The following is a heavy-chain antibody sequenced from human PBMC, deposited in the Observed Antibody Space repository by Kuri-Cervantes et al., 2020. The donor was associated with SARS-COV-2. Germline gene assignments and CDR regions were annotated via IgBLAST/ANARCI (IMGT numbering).Heavy chain of an antibody. Sequence: SETLSLTCALYYGTLTGYQWSWIRQPPGKGLEWIGGINHRGDTYYNPSLEGRVTISRDTSENKFSLRLSSVTAADTAVYYCARGINGYFFFYYLDVWGKGTMVTVSS. D-gene: IGHD3-22*01. V-gene: IGHV4-34*01. CDR3: ARGINGYFFFYYLDV. J-gene: IGHJ6*03. CDR1: YGTLTGYQ. CDR2: INHRGDT.